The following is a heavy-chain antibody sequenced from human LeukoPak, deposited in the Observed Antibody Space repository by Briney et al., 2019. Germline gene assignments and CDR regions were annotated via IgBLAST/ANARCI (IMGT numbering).Heavy chain of an antibody. V-gene: IGHV4-31*03. D-gene: IGHD1-7*01. CDR1: GGSISSGGYY. CDR3: ARDSPQLLRTGTYDAFDI. CDR2: IYYSGST. J-gene: IGHJ3*02. Sequence: SETLSLTCTVSGGSISSGGYYWSWIRQHPGKGLEWIGYIYYSGSTYYNPSLKSRVTISVDTSKNQFSLKLSSVTAADTAVYYCARDSPQLLRTGTYDAFDIWGQGTMVTVSS.